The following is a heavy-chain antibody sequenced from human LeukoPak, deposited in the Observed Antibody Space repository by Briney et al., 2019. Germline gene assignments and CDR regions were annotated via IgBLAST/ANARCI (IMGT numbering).Heavy chain of an antibody. D-gene: IGHD6-13*01. CDR2: INSDGSTT. CDR1: GFTFSSDW. Sequence: GGSLRLSCAASGFTFSSDWMYWVRQAPGKGLVWVSRINSDGSTTNYADSVKGRFTISRDNAKNTLYLQMNSLRAEDTAVYYCARDGTAANFDYWGQGTLVTVSS. CDR3: ARDGTAANFDY. J-gene: IGHJ4*02. V-gene: IGHV3-74*01.